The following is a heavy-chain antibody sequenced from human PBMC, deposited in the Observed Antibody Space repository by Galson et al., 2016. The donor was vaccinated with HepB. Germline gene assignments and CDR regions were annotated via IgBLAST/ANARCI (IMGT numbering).Heavy chain of an antibody. J-gene: IGHJ4*02. CDR3: AKQRPGLY. V-gene: IGHV3-23*01. CDR2: ITDSGDTT. Sequence: SLRLSCAASGFPFSSYAMSWVRQAPGKGLEWVSSITDSGDTTYYADSVRGRFTISRDNPKNTLYLQMNSLRAEDTAVYYCAKQRPGLYWLQGTLVTVSS. CDR1: GFPFSSYA.